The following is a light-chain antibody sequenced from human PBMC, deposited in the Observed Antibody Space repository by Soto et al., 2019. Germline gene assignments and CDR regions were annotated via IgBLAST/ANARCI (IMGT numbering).Light chain of an antibody. CDR3: QQYGSSPWT. Sequence: EIVLTQSPGTLSLSPGETATLSCRASQSVSNNYLAWYQQKPGQAPRLLIYGASNRATGIPDRFSGSGSGTDFTLTISRLEPEDFAVYYCQQYGSSPWTFGRGTKVDIK. V-gene: IGKV3-20*01. CDR1: QSVSNNY. J-gene: IGKJ1*01. CDR2: GAS.